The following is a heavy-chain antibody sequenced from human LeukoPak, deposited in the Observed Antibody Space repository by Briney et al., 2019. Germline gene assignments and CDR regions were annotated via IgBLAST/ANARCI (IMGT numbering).Heavy chain of an antibody. V-gene: IGHV3-43*01. CDR3: ARVPGGVWFGTFDY. Sequence: GGSLRLSCAASGFTFDDYTMHWVRQAPGKGLEWVSLISWDGGSTYYADSVKGRFTISRDNSKNTLYLQMNSLRAEDTAVYYCARVPGGVWFGTFDYWGQGTLVTVSS. J-gene: IGHJ4*02. CDR1: GFTFDDYT. D-gene: IGHD3-10*01. CDR2: ISWDGGST.